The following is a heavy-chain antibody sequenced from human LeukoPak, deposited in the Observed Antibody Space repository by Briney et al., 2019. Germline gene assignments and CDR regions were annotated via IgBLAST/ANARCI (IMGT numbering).Heavy chain of an antibody. V-gene: IGHV4-34*01. CDR2: INHSGST. CDR1: GGSFSGYY. Sequence: SETLSLTCAVYGGSFSGYYWSWIRQPPGKGLEWIGEINHSGSTNYNPSLKSQVTISVDTSKNQFSLKLSSVTAADTAVYYCASGVWSIAAAGTFDYWGQGTLVTVSS. D-gene: IGHD6-13*01. J-gene: IGHJ4*02. CDR3: ASGVWSIAAAGTFDY.